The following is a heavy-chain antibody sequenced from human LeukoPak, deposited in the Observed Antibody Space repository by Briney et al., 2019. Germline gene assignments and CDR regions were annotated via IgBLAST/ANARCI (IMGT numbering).Heavy chain of an antibody. CDR1: GFLFSSYA. CDR2: ISYDGSNK. J-gene: IGHJ4*02. Sequence: GSALRLYGTASGFLFSSYAIHWPRQSPGKALEWGAVISYDGSNKNYADSVKGRFTVSRDNSKNTLYLQMNSLRAEDTAVYYCARVGGALLWFGELWDWGQGTLVTVSS. D-gene: IGHD3-10*01. CDR3: ARVGGALLWFGELWD. V-gene: IGHV3-30*01.